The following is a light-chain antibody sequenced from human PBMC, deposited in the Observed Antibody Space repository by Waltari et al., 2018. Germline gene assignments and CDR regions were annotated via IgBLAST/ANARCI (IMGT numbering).Light chain of an antibody. Sequence: QSALTQPRSVSGSPGQSVTIPCTGTSSDVGDFKYVSWYQQHPGRAPELMIYDVSKRPSGVPDRFSGSKSDNTASLTISGLQAEDEADCDCCSYAATYTLLFGGGTKLTVL. V-gene: IGLV2-11*01. CDR3: CSYAATYTLL. CDR1: SSDVGDFKY. CDR2: DVS. J-gene: IGLJ3*02.